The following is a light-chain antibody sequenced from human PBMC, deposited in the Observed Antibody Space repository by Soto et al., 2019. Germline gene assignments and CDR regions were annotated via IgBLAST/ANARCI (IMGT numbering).Light chain of an antibody. J-gene: IGKJ2*01. CDR1: HNIVTY. CDR2: EAS. Sequence: DIHMAQSPPSLSASVGDRVTITCRASHNIVTYLNWYQQKAGKAPSLLIYEASHLQSGVPFRFFGSGSGTNFTLTIGNLQHEDSATYYCQQSHSTPPTFGPGTKLEIK. V-gene: IGKV1-39*01. CDR3: QQSHSTPPT.